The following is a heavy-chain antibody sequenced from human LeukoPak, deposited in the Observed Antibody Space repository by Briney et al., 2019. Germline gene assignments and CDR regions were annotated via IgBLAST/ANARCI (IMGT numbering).Heavy chain of an antibody. CDR3: ARAESRWGSSWTPYYYYYMDV. Sequence: PSETLSLTCTVSGGSISSSSYYWGWIRQPPGKGLEWIGSIYYSGSTNYNPSLKSRVTISVDTSKNQFSLKLSSVTAADTAVYYCARAESRWGSSWTPYYYYYMDVWGKGTTVTISS. V-gene: IGHV4-39*07. CDR1: GGSISSSSYY. J-gene: IGHJ6*03. CDR2: IYYSGST. D-gene: IGHD6-13*01.